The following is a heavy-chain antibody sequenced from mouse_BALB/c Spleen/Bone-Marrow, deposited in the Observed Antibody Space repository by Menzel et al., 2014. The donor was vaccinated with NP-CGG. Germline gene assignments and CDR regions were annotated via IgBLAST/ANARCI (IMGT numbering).Heavy chain of an antibody. CDR3: NAQNYGYGAWFAY. D-gene: IGHD1-2*01. V-gene: IGHV14-4*02. CDR2: IDPEIGAT. J-gene: IGHJ3*01. CDR1: GFNIQDYY. Sequence: EVKLQESGAALVRSGASVKLSCTVSGFNIQDYYMHWVMQRPEQGLEWIGWIDPEIGATDYAPKFQGKATMTADTSSNTADLQLSSLTSEDTAVYYCNAQNYGYGAWFAYWGQGTLVTVSA.